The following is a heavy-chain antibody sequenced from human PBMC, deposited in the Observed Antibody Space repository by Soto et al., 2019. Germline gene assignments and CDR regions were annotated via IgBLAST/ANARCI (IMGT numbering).Heavy chain of an antibody. V-gene: IGHV5-51*01. J-gene: IGHJ6*02. CDR3: ARQQNDFLTGYYASYCLDV. CDR1: GYSFSTYW. CDR2: IYPGDSDT. D-gene: IGHD3-9*01. Sequence: PGESLKISCKCSGYSFSTYWIAWVRQMPGKGLEWMGIIYPGDSDTRYSPSFQGQVTISADKSSSTAYLQLSSLKASDTAMYYCARQQNDFLTGYYASYCLDVWGQGTTVTVSS.